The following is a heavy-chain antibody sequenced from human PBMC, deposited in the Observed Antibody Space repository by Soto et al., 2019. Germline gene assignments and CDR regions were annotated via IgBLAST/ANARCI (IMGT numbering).Heavy chain of an antibody. D-gene: IGHD6-13*01. J-gene: IGHJ6*02. Sequence: GGSLRLSCEASGFTFISYAMSWVRQAPGKGLEWVSAISGSGGSIGYADSVKGRFTISRDNAKNSLYLQMNSLRAEDTALYYCAKQQLVRYYYYGMDVWGQGTTVTVSS. CDR1: GFTFISYA. CDR2: ISGSGGSI. CDR3: AKQQLVRYYYYGMDV. V-gene: IGHV3-23*01.